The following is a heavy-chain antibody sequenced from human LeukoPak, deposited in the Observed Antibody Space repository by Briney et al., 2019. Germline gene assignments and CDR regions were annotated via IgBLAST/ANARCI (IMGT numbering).Heavy chain of an antibody. Sequence: PGGSLRLSCAASGFTFSSYAMHWVRQAPGKGLEWVATVSYDGTDKYYTDSVKGRFTISRDNSKSTLFLQMNSLRAEDTAVFYCAKGYNWKGNWFDPWGQGTLVTVSS. J-gene: IGHJ5*02. V-gene: IGHV3-30*04. CDR3: AKGYNWKGNWFDP. D-gene: IGHD1-1*01. CDR1: GFTFSSYA. CDR2: VSYDGTDK.